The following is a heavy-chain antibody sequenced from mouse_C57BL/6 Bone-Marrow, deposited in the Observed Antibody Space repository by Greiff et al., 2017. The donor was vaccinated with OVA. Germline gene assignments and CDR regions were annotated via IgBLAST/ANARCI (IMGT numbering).Heavy chain of an antibody. Sequence: QVQLQQPGAELVKPGASVKLSCKASGYTFTSFWMHWVKQRPGQGLEWIGMIHPNSGSTNYNEKFKSKATLTVDKSSSTAYMQLSSLTSEDSAVYYCASLYGPWYFDVWGTGTTVTVSS. CDR2: IHPNSGST. V-gene: IGHV1-64*01. CDR1: GYTFTSFW. D-gene: IGHD1-1*02. CDR3: ASLYGPWYFDV. J-gene: IGHJ1*03.